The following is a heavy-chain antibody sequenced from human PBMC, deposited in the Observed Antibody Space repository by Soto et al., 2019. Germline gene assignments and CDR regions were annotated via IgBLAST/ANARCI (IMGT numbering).Heavy chain of an antibody. D-gene: IGHD1-1*01. V-gene: IGHV1-69*01. CDR1: GDRFNTYA. J-gene: IGHJ6*02. CDR2: IITFFGAA. Sequence: QVQLVQSGAEVRKPGSSVRVSCKASGDRFNTYAFNWVRQAPGQGLEWLGGIITFFGAAMYAQKFQGRVTITADEFMTTAYMELSSLTSEDTAVYYCARWGKERFRGSGMDVWGQGTTVTVSS. CDR3: ARWGKERFRGSGMDV.